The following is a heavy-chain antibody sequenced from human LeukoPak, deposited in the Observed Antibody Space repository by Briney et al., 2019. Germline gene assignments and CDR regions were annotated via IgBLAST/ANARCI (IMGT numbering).Heavy chain of an antibody. J-gene: IGHJ4*02. V-gene: IGHV3-30-3*01. D-gene: IGHD3-3*01. CDR2: ISYDGSNK. CDR1: GFTFSSYA. Sequence: GGSLRLSCAASGFTFSSYAMHWVRQAPGKGLEWVAVISYDGSNKYYADSVKGRFTISRDNSKNTLYLQMNSLRAEDTAVYYCARSHYDFWSGYQRGYFDYWGPGTLVTVSS. CDR3: ARSHYDFWSGYQRGYFDY.